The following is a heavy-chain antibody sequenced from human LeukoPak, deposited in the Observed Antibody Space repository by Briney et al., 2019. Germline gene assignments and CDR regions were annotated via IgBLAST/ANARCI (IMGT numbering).Heavy chain of an antibody. Sequence: GASVKVSCKASGYTFTGYYMHWVRQATGQELEWMGWINPNSGGTNYAQKFQGRVTMTRDTSISTAYMELSRLRSDDTAVYYCARDRVATILSVCADWGQGTLVTVSS. V-gene: IGHV1-2*02. J-gene: IGHJ4*02. CDR2: INPNSGGT. D-gene: IGHD5-12*01. CDR1: GYTFTGYY. CDR3: ARDRVATILSVCAD.